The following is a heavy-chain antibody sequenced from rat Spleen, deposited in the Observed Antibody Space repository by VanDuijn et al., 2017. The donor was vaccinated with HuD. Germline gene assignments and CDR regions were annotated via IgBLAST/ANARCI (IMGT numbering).Heavy chain of an antibody. J-gene: IGHJ2*01. CDR1: GLIFSDYH. Sequence: EVQLVESGGGLVQPGRSLKISCAASGLIFSDYHLAWFCQAPQKGLEWVASISFEGTSTYSGASVKGRFTISRDNTKSTLYLQMDSLRSEDTATYYCARHVYTGYFDYWGQGVMVTVSS. V-gene: IGHV5-22*01. CDR2: ISFEGTST. CDR3: ARHVYTGYFDY. D-gene: IGHD1-6*01.